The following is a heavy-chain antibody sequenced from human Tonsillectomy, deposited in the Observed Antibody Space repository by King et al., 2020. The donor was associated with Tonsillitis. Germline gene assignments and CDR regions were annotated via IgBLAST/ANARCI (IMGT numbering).Heavy chain of an antibody. CDR3: ARHRPVGYSYVV. CDR2: IYYSGST. Sequence: VQLQESGPGLVKPSETLSLTCTVSGGSISSYYWSWIRQPPGKGLEWIGYIYYSGSTNYNPSLKSRVTISVDTSKNQFSLKLSSVTAADTAVYYCARHRPVGYSYVVWGQGTLVTVSS. CDR1: GGSISSYY. J-gene: IGHJ4*02. V-gene: IGHV4-59*08. D-gene: IGHD5-18*01.